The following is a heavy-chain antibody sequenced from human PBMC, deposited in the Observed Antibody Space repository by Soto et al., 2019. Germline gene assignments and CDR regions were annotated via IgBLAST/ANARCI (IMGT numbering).Heavy chain of an antibody. Sequence: SQTLSLTCAISGDSVSSNSAAWNWIRQSPSRGLEWLGRTYYRSKWYNDYAVSVKSRITINPDTSKNQFSLQLNSVTPEDTAVYYCARAFYDFWSGYTHMDVWGKGTTVTVSS. CDR2: TYYRSKWYN. CDR1: GDSVSSNSAA. V-gene: IGHV6-1*01. J-gene: IGHJ6*03. CDR3: ARAFYDFWSGYTHMDV. D-gene: IGHD3-3*01.